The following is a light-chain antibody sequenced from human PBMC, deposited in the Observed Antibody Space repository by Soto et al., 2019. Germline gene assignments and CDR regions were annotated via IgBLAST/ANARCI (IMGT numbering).Light chain of an antibody. CDR2: DAS. CDR3: QHRYNWIT. V-gene: IGKV3-11*01. J-gene: IGKJ5*01. CDR1: QSVSSY. Sequence: EIVLTQSPATLSLSPGERATLSCRASQSVSSYLAWYQQKPGQAPRLLIYDASNRATGIPARFSGSGSGTDFTLTISSLESEEFAVYYGQHRYNWITFGQGTRLEIK.